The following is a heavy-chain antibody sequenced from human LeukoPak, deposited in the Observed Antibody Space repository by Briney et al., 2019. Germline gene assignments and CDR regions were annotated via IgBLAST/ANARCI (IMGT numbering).Heavy chain of an antibody. J-gene: IGHJ4*02. CDR3: ATDLVAY. V-gene: IGHV1-69-2*01. D-gene: IGHD2-8*02. CDR1: GYTFTDYY. CDR2: VDPEDGET. Sequence: GASVKVPCKISGYTFTDYYMHWVQQAPGKGLEWMGLVDPEDGETIYAEKFQGRVTITADTSIDTAYMELSSLRSEDTAVYYCATDLVAYWGQGTLVTVSS.